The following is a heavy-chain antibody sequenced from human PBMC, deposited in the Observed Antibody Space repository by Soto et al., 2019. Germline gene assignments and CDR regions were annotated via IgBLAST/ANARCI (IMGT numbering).Heavy chain of an antibody. J-gene: IGHJ6*02. CDR3: AMASLGWPYGMEF. Sequence: EVQLLESGGGLVQPGGSLRLSCAASEFTFSSHVMTWVRQAPGKGLEWVSSLSNSDGTAYYADSVKGRFTISRDMSKNTLYLQMRSLRVDDTAIYYCAMASLGWPYGMEFWGQGTTVTV. CDR2: LSNSDGTA. CDR1: EFTFSSHV. V-gene: IGHV3-23*01.